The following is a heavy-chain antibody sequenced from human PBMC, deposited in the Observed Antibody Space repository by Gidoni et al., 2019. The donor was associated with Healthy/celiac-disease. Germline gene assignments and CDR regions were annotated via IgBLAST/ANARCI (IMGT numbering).Heavy chain of an antibody. V-gene: IGHV3-23*01. CDR1: GFTFSSYA. D-gene: IGHD1-26*01. Sequence: EVQLLESGGGLVQPGGSLRLSCAAYGFTFSSYAMSWVRQAPGKGLEWVAAISGSGGSTYYADSVKGRFTISRDNSKNTLYLQMNSLRAEDTAVYYCAKVSSGSYYWAYVDVWGKGTTVTVSS. CDR2: ISGSGGST. J-gene: IGHJ6*03. CDR3: AKVSSGSYYWAYVDV.